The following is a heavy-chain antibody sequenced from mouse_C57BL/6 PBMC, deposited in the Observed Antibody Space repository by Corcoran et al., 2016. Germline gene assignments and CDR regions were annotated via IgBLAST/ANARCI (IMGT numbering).Heavy chain of an antibody. CDR3: ARWEPSYAMDY. V-gene: IGHV1-26*01. Sequence: EVQLQQSGPELVKPGASVKISCKASGYTFTDYYMNWVKQSHGKSIEWIGDINPNNGGTSYNQKFKGKATLTVDKSSSTAYMELRSLTSEDSAVYYCARWEPSYAMDYWGQGTSVTVSS. CDR1: GYTFTDYY. CDR2: INPNNGGT. D-gene: IGHD4-1*01. J-gene: IGHJ4*01.